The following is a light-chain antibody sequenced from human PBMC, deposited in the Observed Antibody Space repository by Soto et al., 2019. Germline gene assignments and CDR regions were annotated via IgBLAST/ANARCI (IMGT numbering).Light chain of an antibody. V-gene: IGLV2-18*02. Sequence: QSVLTQPPSVSGSPGQSVTISCTGTSTDFVSYNRVSWYQQPPGTAPKLLIVGNTIRPSGVPDRFSASTSGTSASLAITGLQAEDEGDYYCQSYDSTLSARYVFGTGTKVTVL. J-gene: IGLJ1*01. CDR3: QSYDSTLSARYV. CDR2: GNT. CDR1: STDFVSYNR.